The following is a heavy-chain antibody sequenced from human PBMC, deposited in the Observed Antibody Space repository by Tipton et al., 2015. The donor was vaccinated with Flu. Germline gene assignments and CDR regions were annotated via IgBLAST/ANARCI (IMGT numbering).Heavy chain of an antibody. V-gene: IGHV3-11*06. CDR2: ISSSSSYT. CDR3: AKDRNTYTFAFDY. D-gene: IGHD3-16*01. CDR1: GFTFSDYY. Sequence: SLRLSCAASGFTFSDYYTSWIRQAPGKGLEWVSYISSSSSYTNYADSVKGRFTISRDNAKNSLYLQMNSLRAEDTAVYYCAKDRNTYTFAFDYWGQGTLVTVSS. J-gene: IGHJ4*02.